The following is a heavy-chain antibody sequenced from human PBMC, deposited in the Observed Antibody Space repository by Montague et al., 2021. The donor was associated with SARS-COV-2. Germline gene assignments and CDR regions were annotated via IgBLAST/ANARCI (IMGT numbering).Heavy chain of an antibody. CDR1: GTSFSGYY. Sequence: SETLSLTCAVHGTSFSGYYWSWIRQPPGKGLEWIGEINHGGSTKYSPSLKSRLTISADTSKNQFSLKLTSVAAADTAVYYCARLRDGVVPSPILGVGPYYSSYHRDVGGRGTTVTVSS. J-gene: IGHJ6*03. CDR2: INHGGST. V-gene: IGHV4-34*01. D-gene: IGHD3-10*01. CDR3: ARLRDGVVPSPILGVGPYYSSYHRDV.